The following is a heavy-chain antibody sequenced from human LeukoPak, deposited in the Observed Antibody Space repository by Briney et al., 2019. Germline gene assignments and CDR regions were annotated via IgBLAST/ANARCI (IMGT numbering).Heavy chain of an antibody. CDR1: GYTFTSYY. Sequence: ASVKVSCKSSGYTFTSYYMHWVRHAPGQGLEWMGIINPSAGSTSYAQKFQGRLTMTMDMSTNTVYMELSSLRSEATAVYYCAGSGWPTTNFDYWGEGPLVTVSS. J-gene: IGHJ4*02. V-gene: IGHV1-46*03. CDR2: INPSAGST. D-gene: IGHD6-19*01. CDR3: AGSGWPTTNFDY.